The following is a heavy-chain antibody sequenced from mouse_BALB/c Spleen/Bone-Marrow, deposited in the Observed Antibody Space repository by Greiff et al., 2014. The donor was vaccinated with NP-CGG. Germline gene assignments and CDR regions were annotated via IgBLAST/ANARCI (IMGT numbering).Heavy chain of an antibody. CDR3: ARVTAATSYYAMDF. J-gene: IGHJ4*01. CDR2: IDPANGYT. V-gene: IGHV14-3*02. CDR1: GFNIKDTY. D-gene: IGHD1-2*01. Sequence: QLQQSGAELVEPGASVKLSCTGSGFNIKDTYIHWMKQRPEQGLEWIGRIDPANGYTKYDPKFQAKATITADTFPNTSYLQLSSLAPEDSAVYYCARVTAATSYYAMDFWGQGTSVTVSS.